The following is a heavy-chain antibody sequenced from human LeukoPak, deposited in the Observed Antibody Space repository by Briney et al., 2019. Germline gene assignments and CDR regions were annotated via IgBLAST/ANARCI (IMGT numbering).Heavy chain of an antibody. V-gene: IGHV3-21*04. Sequence: PGGSLRLSCAASGFTFSSYSMNWVRQAPGKGLEWVSSISSSSSYIYYADSVKGRFTISRDNAKNSLYLQMNSLRAEDTAVYYCARVLGMITFGRVHAPFDYWGQGILVTVSS. CDR2: ISSSSSYI. J-gene: IGHJ4*02. D-gene: IGHD3-16*01. CDR3: ARVLGMITFGRVHAPFDY. CDR1: GFTFSSYS.